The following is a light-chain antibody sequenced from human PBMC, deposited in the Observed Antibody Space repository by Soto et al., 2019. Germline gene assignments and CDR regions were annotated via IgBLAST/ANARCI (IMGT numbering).Light chain of an antibody. Sequence: QSPSSLSASVGDRVTITCRASQSISRYLNWYQQKPGKAPNLLIYVASSLQSEVPPRFSGSGSGTDFTLTITSLQPEDFATYYCQQSYGTPITFGQGTRLEIK. CDR2: VAS. V-gene: IGKV1-39*01. J-gene: IGKJ5*01. CDR3: QQSYGTPIT. CDR1: QSISRY.